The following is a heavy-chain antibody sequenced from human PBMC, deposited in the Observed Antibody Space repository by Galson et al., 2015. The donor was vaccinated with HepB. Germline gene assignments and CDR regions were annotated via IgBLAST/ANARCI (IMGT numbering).Heavy chain of an antibody. CDR2: IYYSGST. J-gene: IGHJ4*02. V-gene: IGHV4-31*03. CDR3: GRVAPLGCGSFTVDY. D-gene: IGHD2-15*01. Sequence: TLSLTCTVSGGSISSGGYYWSWIRQHPGKGLEWIGYIYYSGSTYYNPSLKSRVTISVDTSKNQFSLKLSSVTAADTAAYYCGRVAPLGCGSFTVDYWGQGTLVTVSS. CDR1: GGSISSGGYY.